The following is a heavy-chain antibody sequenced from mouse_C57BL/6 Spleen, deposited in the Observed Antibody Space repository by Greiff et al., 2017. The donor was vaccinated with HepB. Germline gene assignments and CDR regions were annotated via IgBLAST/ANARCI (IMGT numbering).Heavy chain of an antibody. CDR2: IDPSDSET. CDR3: ARGGSYYGSSHWYFDV. CDR1: GYTFTSYW. J-gene: IGHJ1*03. D-gene: IGHD1-1*01. Sequence: QVQLQQPGAELVRPGSSVKLSCKASGYTFTSYWMHWVKQRPIQGLEWIGNIDPSDSETHYNQKFKDKATLTVDKSSSTAYMQLSSLTSEDSAVYYFARGGSYYGSSHWYFDVWGTGTTVTVSS. V-gene: IGHV1-52*01.